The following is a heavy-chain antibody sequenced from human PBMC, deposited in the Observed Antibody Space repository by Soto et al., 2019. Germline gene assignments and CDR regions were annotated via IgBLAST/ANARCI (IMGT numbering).Heavy chain of an antibody. CDR2: IKSDGSNT. V-gene: IGHV3-74*01. J-gene: IGHJ3*02. CDR3: AKETRQLPDAFDI. CDR1: GFTFSSYW. Sequence: GGSLRLSCAAAGFTFSSYWMDWVRQAPGKGPEWVSRIKSDGSNTKYADAVKGRFTISRDNAKNTLYLQINSLIAEDTAVYYCAKETRQLPDAFDIRGEPPMFTVS. D-gene: IGHD1-26*01.